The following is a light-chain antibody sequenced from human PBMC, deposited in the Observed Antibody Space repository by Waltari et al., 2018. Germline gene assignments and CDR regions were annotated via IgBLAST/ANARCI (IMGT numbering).Light chain of an antibody. CDR3: GSYTGSDIYL. J-gene: IGLJ1*01. Sequence: QSALTQPASVSGSPGQSITISCTGTSSDIGAYTYVSWYQQHPGKVPKVIIYNVNERPSRVFSRFSGSKSGNTASLTISGLQAEDEADYYCGSYTGSDIYLFGTGTKVTVL. CDR1: SSDIGAYTY. V-gene: IGLV2-14*03. CDR2: NVN.